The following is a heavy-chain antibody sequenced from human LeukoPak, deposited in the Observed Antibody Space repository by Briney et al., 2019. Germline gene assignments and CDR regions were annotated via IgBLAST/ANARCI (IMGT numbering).Heavy chain of an antibody. V-gene: IGHV1-18*01. CDR3: ARDRLDIVVVPAAIGDAFDI. J-gene: IGHJ3*02. D-gene: IGHD2-2*02. Sequence: ASVKVSRKASGYTFTSYGISWVRQAPGQGLEWMGWISAYNGNTNYAQKLQGRVTMTTDTSTSTAYMELRSLRSDDTAVYYCARDRLDIVVVPAAIGDAFDIWGQGTMVTVSS. CDR2: ISAYNGNT. CDR1: GYTFTSYG.